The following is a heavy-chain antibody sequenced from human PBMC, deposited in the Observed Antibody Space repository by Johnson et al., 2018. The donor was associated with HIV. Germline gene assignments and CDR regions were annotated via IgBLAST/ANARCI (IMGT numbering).Heavy chain of an antibody. CDR1: GFTFSSYW. CDR2: ISNGGVTT. J-gene: IGHJ3*02. Sequence: EVQLVESGGGIVQPGGSLRLSCAASGFTFSSYWMSWVRQAPGKGLEWVSVISNGGVTTYYADSVKGRFTISRDNSKNTLYLQMNSLRAEDTALYYCARAFETYSSSWSDAFDIWGQGTMVTVSS. CDR3: ARAFETYSSSWSDAFDI. V-gene: IGHV3-23*04. D-gene: IGHD6-13*01.